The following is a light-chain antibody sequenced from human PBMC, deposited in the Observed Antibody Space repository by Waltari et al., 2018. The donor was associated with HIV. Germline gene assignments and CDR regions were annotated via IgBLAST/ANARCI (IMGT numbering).Light chain of an antibody. CDR2: DAS. V-gene: IGKV3-11*01. Sequence: EIVLTQSPATLSLSPGARATLSCRVSQSAGTYLVWYQHKPGQAPRLLVFDASKRATGIPAKFIGSGSGTDFTLTISSLEPEDFGLYYCQQRRDWPRTFGQGTKLEI. CDR3: QQRRDWPRT. J-gene: IGKJ2*01. CDR1: QSAGTY.